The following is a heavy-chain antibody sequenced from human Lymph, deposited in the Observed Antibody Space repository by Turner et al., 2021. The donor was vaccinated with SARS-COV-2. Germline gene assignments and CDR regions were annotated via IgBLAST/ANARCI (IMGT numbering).Heavy chain of an antibody. D-gene: IGHD1-26*01. J-gene: IGHJ4*02. Sequence: EVQLVESGGGLVQPGGSLRLSCAASGFTFSNYWMSWVRQAPGKGLEWVANIRQDGSEKYYVDSVKGRFTISRDNAKNSLFLQMNSLRAEDTAVYYCARMGSSSWYFDYWGQGTLVTVSS. V-gene: IGHV3-7*01. CDR2: IRQDGSEK. CDR1: GFTFSNYW. CDR3: ARMGSSSWYFDY.